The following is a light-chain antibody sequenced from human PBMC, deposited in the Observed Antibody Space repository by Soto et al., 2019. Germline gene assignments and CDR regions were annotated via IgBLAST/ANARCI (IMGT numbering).Light chain of an antibody. CDR3: QQYDSFPIT. CDR1: QDISNH. V-gene: IGKV1-33*01. J-gene: IGKJ5*01. CDR2: DAS. Sequence: DIQMTQSPSSLSASLGDRVTITCQASQDISNHLNWYQQKPGKAPRLLIYDASNLETGVPSRFSGSGSGTDFTVTISSLQPEDIATYYCQQYDSFPITFGLGTRLEIK.